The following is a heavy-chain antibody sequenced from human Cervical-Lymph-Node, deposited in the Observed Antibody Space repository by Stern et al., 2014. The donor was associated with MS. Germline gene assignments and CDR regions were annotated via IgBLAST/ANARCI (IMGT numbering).Heavy chain of an antibody. CDR1: GYTFTSLG. CDR3: ASGSLEGFDP. D-gene: IGHD5-24*01. V-gene: IGHV1-18*01. J-gene: IGHJ5*02. Sequence: VQLVQSGAEVKKPGASVKVSCKASGYTFTSLGISWVRQAPGQGLEWMGWLSAHNGNTTNAQELQGRVTLTTDTSTTTAYMELRSLTSDDTAVYYCASGSLEGFDPWGQGTLVTVSS. CDR2: LSAHNGNT.